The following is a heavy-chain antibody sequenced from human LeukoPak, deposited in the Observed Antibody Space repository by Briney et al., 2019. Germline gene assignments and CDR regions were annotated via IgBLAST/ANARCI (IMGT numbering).Heavy chain of an antibody. CDR1: GGSFSGYY. Sequence: PSEALSLTCAVYGGSFSGYYWSWIRQPPGKGLEWIGEINHSGSTNYNPSLKSRVTISVDTSKNQFSLKLSSVTAADTAVYYCARVLGLGRWGRRPFDYWGQGTLVTVSS. CDR3: ARVLGLGRWGRRPFDY. CDR2: INHSGST. D-gene: IGHD3-10*01. V-gene: IGHV4-34*01. J-gene: IGHJ4*02.